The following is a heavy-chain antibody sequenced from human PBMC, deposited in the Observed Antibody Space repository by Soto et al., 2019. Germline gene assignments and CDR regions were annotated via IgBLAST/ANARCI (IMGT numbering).Heavy chain of an antibody. J-gene: IGHJ6*04. CDR3: ARGYEDILTHISGMDV. V-gene: IGHV1-69*02. Sequence: QVQLVQSGAEVKKPGSSVKVSCKASGGTFSSYTISWVRQAPGQGLEWMGRIIPILGIANYAQKFQGRVTTTXXTXTXXAYMGPSSLRSEDTAVYDCARGYEDILTHISGMDVWGKRTTVTVSS. CDR2: IIPILGIA. D-gene: IGHD5-12*01. CDR1: GGTFSSYT.